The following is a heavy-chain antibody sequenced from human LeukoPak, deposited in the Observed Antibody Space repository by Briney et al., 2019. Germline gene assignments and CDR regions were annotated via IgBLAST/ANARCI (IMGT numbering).Heavy chain of an antibody. CDR3: ARHGHRDTSLFSVSSYYYYMDV. D-gene: IGHD5-18*01. J-gene: IGHJ6*03. Sequence: GESLKISCKGSGYTFTNYWIGWVRQGPGKGLEWMGIIYPDDSDTRYSPSFQGQVTISADKSLNTAYLQWSSLQASDTAMYYCARHGHRDTSLFSVSSYYYYMDVWGKGATVTVSS. V-gene: IGHV5-51*01. CDR2: IYPDDSDT. CDR1: GYTFTNYW.